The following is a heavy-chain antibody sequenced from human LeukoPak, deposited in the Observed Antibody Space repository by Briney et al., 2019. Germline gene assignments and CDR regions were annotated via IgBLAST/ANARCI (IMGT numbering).Heavy chain of an antibody. Sequence: GESLKISCKGSGFSFTSYWIGWVRQMPGKGLEWMGIIYPGDSDTRYSPSFLGQVTISADKSISTAYLQWSSLKASDTAMYYCARLGHCSSTSCYPYYYYMDVWGKGTTVTVSS. V-gene: IGHV5-51*01. J-gene: IGHJ6*03. CDR2: IYPGDSDT. CDR1: GFSFTSYW. D-gene: IGHD2-2*01. CDR3: ARLGHCSSTSCYPYYYYMDV.